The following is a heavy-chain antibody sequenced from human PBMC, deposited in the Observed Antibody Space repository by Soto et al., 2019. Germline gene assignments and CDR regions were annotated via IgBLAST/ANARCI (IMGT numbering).Heavy chain of an antibody. Sequence: GGSLRLSCAASGFTFSSYAMSWVRQAPGKGLEWVSAISGSGGSTYYADSVKGRFTISRDNSKNTLYLKMKSLRAEDTAVYYCAKVESAARLLDLYYYYYYMDVWGKGTTVTVSS. CDR3: AKVESAARLLDLYYYYYYMDV. V-gene: IGHV3-23*01. CDR2: ISGSGGST. J-gene: IGHJ6*03. D-gene: IGHD6-6*01. CDR1: GFTFSSYA.